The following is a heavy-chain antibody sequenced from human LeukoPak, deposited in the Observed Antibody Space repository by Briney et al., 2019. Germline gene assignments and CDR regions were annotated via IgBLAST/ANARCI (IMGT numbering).Heavy chain of an antibody. CDR3: ARAVGADGNYFDY. V-gene: IGHV4-31*03. D-gene: IGHD1-26*01. Sequence: SQTLSLTCTVSGGSNSSGGYYWSWIRQHPGKGLEWIGYIYYSGSTYYNPSLKSRVTISVDTSKNQFSLKLSSVTAADTAVYYCARAVGADGNYFDYWGQGTLVTVSS. CDR1: GGSNSSGGYY. CDR2: IYYSGST. J-gene: IGHJ4*02.